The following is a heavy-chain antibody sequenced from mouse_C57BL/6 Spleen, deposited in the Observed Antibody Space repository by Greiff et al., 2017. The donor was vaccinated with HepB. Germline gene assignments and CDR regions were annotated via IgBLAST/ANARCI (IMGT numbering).Heavy chain of an antibody. CDR1: GFTFSDYG. CDR3: ARELRDWYFDV. D-gene: IGHD4-1*01. V-gene: IGHV5-17*01. J-gene: IGHJ1*03. Sequence: DVQLVESGGGLVKPGGSLKLSCAASGFTFSDYGMHWVRQAPEKGLEWVAYISSGSSTIYYADTVKGRFTISRDNAKNTLFLQMTSLRSEDTAMYYCARELRDWYFDVWGTGTTVTVSS. CDR2: ISSGSSTI.